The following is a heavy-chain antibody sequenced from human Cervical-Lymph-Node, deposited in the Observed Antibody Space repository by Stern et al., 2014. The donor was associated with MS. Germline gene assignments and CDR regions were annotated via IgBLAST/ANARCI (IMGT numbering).Heavy chain of an antibody. Sequence: QLVQSGGGLVQPGGSLRLSCAASGFTFSDHYMDWVRQAPGKGLEWVGRTRNKANSYTTEYAASVKGRFTISRDDSKNSLYLQMNSLKTEDTAVYYCARDRSGSRAFDIWGQGTMVTVSS. D-gene: IGHD1-26*01. J-gene: IGHJ3*02. CDR3: ARDRSGSRAFDI. V-gene: IGHV3-72*01. CDR1: GFTFSDHY. CDR2: TRNKANSYTT.